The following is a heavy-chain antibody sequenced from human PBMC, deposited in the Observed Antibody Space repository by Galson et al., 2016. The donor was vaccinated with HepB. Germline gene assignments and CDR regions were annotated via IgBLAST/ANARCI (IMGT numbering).Heavy chain of an antibody. CDR1: GFTFSSFG. Sequence: SLRLSCAGSGFTFSSFGLHWVRQAPGKGLDWVAVISHNGNYKYYADSVKGRFTISRDNSKTTVYQQMNSLRAEDTAVYYCAKDPSRLLEAGRLDSWGQGTLVTVSS. V-gene: IGHV3-30*18. CDR2: ISHNGNYK. J-gene: IGHJ4*02. CDR3: AKDPSRLLEAGRLDS. D-gene: IGHD6-19*01.